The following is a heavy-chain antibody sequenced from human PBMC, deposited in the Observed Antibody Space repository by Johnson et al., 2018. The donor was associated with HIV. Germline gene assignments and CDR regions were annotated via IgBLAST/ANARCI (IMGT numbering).Heavy chain of an antibody. V-gene: IGHV3-43*01. CDR1: GFTFDDYT. D-gene: IGHD3-22*01. CDR3: AKDEGERTDSSSWQGGVTMIVVVITSNDAFDI. J-gene: IGHJ3*02. Sequence: LVESGRVVVQPGGSLRLSCAASGFTFDDYTMHWVRQAQRKGLEWVSLLSWDGGSKYYADSVKGRFTISRDNNKNSLYMQLHSLRTDDTALYNCAKDEGERTDSSSWQGGVTMIVVVITSNDAFDIWGQGTMVTVSS. CDR2: LSWDGGSK.